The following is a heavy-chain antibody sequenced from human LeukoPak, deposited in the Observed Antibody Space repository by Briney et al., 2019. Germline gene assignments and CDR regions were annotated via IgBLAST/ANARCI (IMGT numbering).Heavy chain of an antibody. D-gene: IGHD1-26*01. J-gene: IGHJ4*02. Sequence: SETLSLTCTVSGGSISTYYWSWIRQPPGKGLEWIGYIYYGGVTSYNPSLKRRVNISVGSPKNLFSLRLTSVTAADTALYYCARHGGTLDYFEYWGPGSLVTVSS. CDR2: IYYGGVT. V-gene: IGHV4-59*08. CDR1: GGSISTYY. CDR3: ARHGGTLDYFEY.